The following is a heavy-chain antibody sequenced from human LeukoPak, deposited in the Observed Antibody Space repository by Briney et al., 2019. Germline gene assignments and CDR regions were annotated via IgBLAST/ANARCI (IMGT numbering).Heavy chain of an antibody. Sequence: ASVKVSCKASGYTFTSYYMHLVRQAPGQGLEWMVIINPSGGSTSYAQKFQGRVTMTRDTSTSTVYMELSSLRSEDTAVYYCAREQWLVLGLFDYWGQGTLVTVSS. CDR3: AREQWLVLGLFDY. V-gene: IGHV1-46*01. D-gene: IGHD6-19*01. CDR1: GYTFTSYY. J-gene: IGHJ4*02. CDR2: INPSGGST.